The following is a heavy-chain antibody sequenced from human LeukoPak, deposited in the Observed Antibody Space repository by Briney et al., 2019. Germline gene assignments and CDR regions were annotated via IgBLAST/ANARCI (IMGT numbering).Heavy chain of an antibody. CDR2: VDPSGGGI. CDR3: ARGVGTTTPKWFDP. CDR1: GYAFTDSF. J-gene: IGHJ5*02. D-gene: IGHD1-7*01. Sequence: GASVKVSCKAFGYAFTDSFIQWLRQAPGQGLEWMGRVDPSGGGINYAQKFQGRVTMTRDTSISTAYMELRSLTSDDSAFYYCARGVGTTTPKWFDPWGQGTLVTVSS. V-gene: IGHV1-2*06.